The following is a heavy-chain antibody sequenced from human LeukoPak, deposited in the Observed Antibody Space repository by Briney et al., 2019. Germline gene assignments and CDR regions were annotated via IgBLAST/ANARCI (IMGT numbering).Heavy chain of an antibody. CDR1: GFTFSSYG. D-gene: IGHD2-2*01. CDR3: ARSKEPAALLDY. Sequence: PGRSLRLSCAASGFTFSSYGMHWVRQAPGKGLEWVSVIYSNGVTYHADSVKGRFTISRDNSQNTVFLQMKSLRADDSAIYYCARSKEPAALLDYWGRGTLVTVTS. J-gene: IGHJ4*02. CDR2: IYSNGVT. V-gene: IGHV3-NL1*01.